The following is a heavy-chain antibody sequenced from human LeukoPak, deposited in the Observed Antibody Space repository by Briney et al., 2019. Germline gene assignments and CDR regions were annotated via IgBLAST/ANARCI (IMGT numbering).Heavy chain of an antibody. D-gene: IGHD2-2*01. Sequence: ASVKVSCKASGYTFTGYYMHWVRQAPGQGLEWMGWINPNSGGTNYAQKFQGRVTMTRDTSISTAYMELSRLRSDDTAVYYCARDSGYCSSTSCYAWFDPWGQGTLVTVSS. J-gene: IGHJ5*02. V-gene: IGHV1-2*02. CDR2: INPNSGGT. CDR1: GYTFTGYY. CDR3: ARDSGYCSSTSCYAWFDP.